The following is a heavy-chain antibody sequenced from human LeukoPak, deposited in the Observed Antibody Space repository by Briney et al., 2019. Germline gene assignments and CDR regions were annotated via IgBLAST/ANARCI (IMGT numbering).Heavy chain of an antibody. CDR2: ISGGGGST. V-gene: IGHV3-23*01. CDR1: GFTFSDYA. J-gene: IGHJ4*02. D-gene: IGHD2-21*02. CDR3: AKTRDWYLDY. Sequence: GGSLRLSCAVSGFTFSDYAVTWVRQAPGKGLEWVSTISGGGGSTYSADSVKGRFTISKDNSKNTLHLQMNSLRAEDTAVYYCAKTRDWYLDYWGQGTLVTVSS.